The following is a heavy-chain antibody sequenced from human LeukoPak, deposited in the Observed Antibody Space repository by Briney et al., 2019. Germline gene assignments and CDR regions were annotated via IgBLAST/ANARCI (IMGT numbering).Heavy chain of an antibody. D-gene: IGHD3-10*01. J-gene: IGHJ4*02. CDR3: ATFGESTSY. Sequence: GGSLRLSCAASGFTFDDYAMHWVRQAPGKGLEWVSGISWNSGSIGYADSVEGRFTISRDNAKNSLYLQMNSLRAEDTALYYCATFGESTSYWGQGTLVTVSS. V-gene: IGHV3-9*01. CDR2: ISWNSGSI. CDR1: GFTFDDYA.